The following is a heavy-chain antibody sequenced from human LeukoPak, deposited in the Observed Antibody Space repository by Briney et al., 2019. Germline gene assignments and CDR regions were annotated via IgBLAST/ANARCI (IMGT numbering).Heavy chain of an antibody. D-gene: IGHD6-13*01. CDR2: INHSGST. J-gene: IGHJ6*02. Sequence: PSETLSLTCAVYGGSFSGYYWSWIRQPPGKGLEWIGEINHSGSTNYNPSLKSRVTISVDTSKNQFSLKLSSVTAADTAVYYCARADSSSWYHSPYYSYGMDVWGQGTTVIVSS. V-gene: IGHV4-34*01. CDR1: GGSFSGYY. CDR3: ARADSSSWYHSPYYSYGMDV.